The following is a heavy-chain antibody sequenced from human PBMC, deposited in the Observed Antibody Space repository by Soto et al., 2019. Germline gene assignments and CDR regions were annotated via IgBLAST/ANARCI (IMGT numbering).Heavy chain of an antibody. CDR2: ISGSGGST. V-gene: IGHV3-23*04. CDR1: GFSFSSYT. Sequence: DVQLVESGGGLVQPGGSLRLSCVASGFSFSSYTMNWVRQAPGKGLEWVSGISGSGGSTYYADSVQGRFAISRDNSNNSLYLQINSLRAEDTAVYYCAKDRMGASRWLDPWGQGTLVTVSS. CDR3: AKDRMGASRWLDP. J-gene: IGHJ5*02. D-gene: IGHD1-26*01.